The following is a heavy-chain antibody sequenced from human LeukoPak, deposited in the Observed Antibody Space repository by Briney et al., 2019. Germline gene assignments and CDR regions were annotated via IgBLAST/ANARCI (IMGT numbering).Heavy chain of an antibody. J-gene: IGHJ4*02. CDR3: AKDFRLLEPHFDY. CDR1: GFSFSSYG. Sequence: GGSLRLSCVASGFSFSSYGMHWVRQAPGKGLEWVTFIRYDGSNKYYADSVKGRFTVSRDNSKNMLYLHMNSLRAEDTAVYFCAKDFRLLEPHFDYWGQGTLVTVSS. V-gene: IGHV3-30*02. CDR2: IRYDGSNK. D-gene: IGHD1-14*01.